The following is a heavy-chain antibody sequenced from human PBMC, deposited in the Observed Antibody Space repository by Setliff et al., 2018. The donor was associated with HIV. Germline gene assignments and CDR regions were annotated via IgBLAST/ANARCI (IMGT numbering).Heavy chain of an antibody. V-gene: IGHV4-38-2*02. CDR2: IFYSETVYYGGRT. D-gene: IGHD5-18*01. CDR1: SYSIDSGYY. J-gene: IGHJ4*02. Sequence: SETLSLTCGVSSYSIDSGYYWGWIRQPPGKGPEWIGSIFYSETVYYGGRTYYSPSLKSRVTMSVDTSKNQFSLRLSSVTAADTAVYYCARDQKGYSYGYFDSWGQGTLVTVSS. CDR3: ARDQKGYSYGYFDS.